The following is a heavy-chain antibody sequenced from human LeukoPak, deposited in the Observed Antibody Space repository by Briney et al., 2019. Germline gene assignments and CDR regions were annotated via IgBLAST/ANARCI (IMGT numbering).Heavy chain of an antibody. CDR2: IKQDGSEK. CDR1: GFIFRSHW. D-gene: IGHD4-17*01. J-gene: IGHJ4*02. CDR3: ARGPNYGARVDYLDY. V-gene: IGHV3-7*01. Sequence: GGSLRLSCAASGFIFRSHWMTWVRQAPGRRLEWVAHIKQDGSEKHYVDSVEGRFTLSRDDAKNSLYLQMNSLRVDDTAVYYCARGPNYGARVDYLDYWGQGTLVTVSS.